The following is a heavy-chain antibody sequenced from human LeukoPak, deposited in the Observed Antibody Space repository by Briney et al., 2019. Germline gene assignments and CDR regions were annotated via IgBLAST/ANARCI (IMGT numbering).Heavy chain of an antibody. CDR1: GFTFSSYS. V-gene: IGHV3-21*01. Sequence: GGSLRLPCAASGFTFSSYSMNWVRQAPGKGLEWISSISGGSSYMYYADSVKGRFTVSRDNAKNTLYLQVNNLRAEDTAVYYCARGPNSNWSGLDFWGQGTLLTVSS. CDR3: ARGPNSNWSGLDF. CDR2: ISGGSSYM. J-gene: IGHJ4*02. D-gene: IGHD6-6*01.